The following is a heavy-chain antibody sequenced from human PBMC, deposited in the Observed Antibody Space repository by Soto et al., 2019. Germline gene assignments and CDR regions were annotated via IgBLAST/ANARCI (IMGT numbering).Heavy chain of an antibody. CDR3: ATGWGDYSAVDY. CDR2: LSSDSSYR. Sequence: EVQLVESGGGLVKPGGSLRLSCAASGFTFSTYRLNWVRESPVKGLEWISCLSSDSSYRYYADSVRGRFTISRDNAKQSLYLQMNSLSAEDTAVYYCATGWGDYSAVDYWGQGTLVTVSS. V-gene: IGHV3-21*01. CDR1: GFTFSTYR. D-gene: IGHD4-17*01. J-gene: IGHJ4*02.